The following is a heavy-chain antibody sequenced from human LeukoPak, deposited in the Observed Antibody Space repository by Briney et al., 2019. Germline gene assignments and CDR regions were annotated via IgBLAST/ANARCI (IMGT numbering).Heavy chain of an antibody. V-gene: IGHV3-30*04. Sequence: GGSLRLSCAVSGFTFSSYAMHWVRQAPGKGLEWVAVKSYDGSNKYYADSVKGRFTISRDNSKNTLYLQMNSLRAEDTAVYYCARGSSSSHDYFDYWGQGTLVSVSS. D-gene: IGHD6-6*01. CDR3: ARGSSSSHDYFDY. CDR1: GFTFSSYA. J-gene: IGHJ4*02. CDR2: KSYDGSNK.